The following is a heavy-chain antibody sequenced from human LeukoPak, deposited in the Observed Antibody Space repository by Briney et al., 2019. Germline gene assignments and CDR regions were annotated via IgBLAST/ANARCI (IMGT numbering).Heavy chain of an antibody. D-gene: IGHD4-17*01. CDR1: GYTFTGYY. V-gene: IGHV1-2*02. J-gene: IGHJ4*02. CDR3: ARLHPTTVTTAWFDY. CDR2: INPNSGGT. Sequence: GASVKVSCKASGYTFTGYYMHWVRQAPGQGLEWMGWINPNSGGTNYAQKFQGRVTMTRDTSISTAYMELSRLRSDDTAVYYCARLHPTTVTTAWFDYWGQGTLVTVSS.